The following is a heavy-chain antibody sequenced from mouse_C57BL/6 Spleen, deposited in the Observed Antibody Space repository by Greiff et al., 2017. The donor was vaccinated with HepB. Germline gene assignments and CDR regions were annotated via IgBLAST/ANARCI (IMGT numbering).Heavy chain of an antibody. J-gene: IGHJ3*01. CDR1: GFNIKDDY. D-gene: IGHD2-4*01. CDR3: TTDYAWFAY. V-gene: IGHV14-4*01. CDR2: IDPENGDT. Sequence: EVQLQQSGAELVRPGASVKLSCTASGFNIKDDYMHWVKQRPEQGLEWIGWIDPENGDTEYASNFQGKATITADTSSNTAYLQISSLTSEDTAVYYCTTDYAWFAYWGKGTLVTVSA.